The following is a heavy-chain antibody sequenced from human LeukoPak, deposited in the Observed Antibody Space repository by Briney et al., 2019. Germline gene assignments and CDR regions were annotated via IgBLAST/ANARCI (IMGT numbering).Heavy chain of an antibody. CDR1: GYTFTGYY. Sequence: ASVKVSCKASGYTFTGYYMHWVRQAPGQGLEWMGRINPNSGGTNYAQKFRGRVTMTRDTSISTAYMELSRLRSDDTAAYYCARGSRFINWNYPRFDYWGQGTLVTVSS. V-gene: IGHV1-2*06. CDR3: ARGSRFINWNYPRFDY. J-gene: IGHJ4*02. D-gene: IGHD1-7*01. CDR2: INPNSGGT.